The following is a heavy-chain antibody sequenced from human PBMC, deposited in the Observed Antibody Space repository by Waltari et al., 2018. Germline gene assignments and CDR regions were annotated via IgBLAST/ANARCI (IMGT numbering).Heavy chain of an antibody. Sequence: QVQLVQSGAEVKKPGASVKVSCKASGYTFTGYYIHWVRQAPGQGLEWMGRINPNGGGTNYAQKFQGRVTMTRDTSISTAYMELSRLRSDDTAVYYCARDLSSYGYNGFDYWGQGTLVTVSS. CDR3: ARDLSSYGYNGFDY. CDR1: GYTFTGYY. J-gene: IGHJ4*02. D-gene: IGHD5-18*01. CDR2: INPNGGGT. V-gene: IGHV1-2*06.